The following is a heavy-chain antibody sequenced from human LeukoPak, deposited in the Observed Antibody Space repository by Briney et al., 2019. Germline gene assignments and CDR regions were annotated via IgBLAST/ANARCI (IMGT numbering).Heavy chain of an antibody. CDR1: GFTFSSYA. J-gene: IGHJ6*02. CDR2: ISGSGGST. V-gene: IGHV3-23*01. D-gene: IGHD3-3*01. Sequence: GGSLRLSCAASGFTFSSYAMGWVRQAPGKGLEWVSAISGSGGSTYYADSVKGRFTISRDNSKNTLYLQMNSLRAEDTAVYYCAKEYYDFWSPYGMDVWGQGTTVTVSS. CDR3: AKEYYDFWSPYGMDV.